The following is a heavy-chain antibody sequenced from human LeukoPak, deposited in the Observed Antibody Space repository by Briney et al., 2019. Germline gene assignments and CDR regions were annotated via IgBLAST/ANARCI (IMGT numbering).Heavy chain of an antibody. CDR3: ARADCSSTSCYNTGAFDI. J-gene: IGHJ3*02. D-gene: IGHD2-2*02. CDR1: GGSISSYY. Sequence: SETLSLTCTVSGGSISSYYWSWIRQPPGKGLEWFGYIYTSGSTNYNPSLKSRVTISVDTSKNQFSLKLSSVTAADTAVYYCARADCSSTSCYNTGAFDIWGQGTMVTVSS. V-gene: IGHV4-4*09. CDR2: IYTSGST.